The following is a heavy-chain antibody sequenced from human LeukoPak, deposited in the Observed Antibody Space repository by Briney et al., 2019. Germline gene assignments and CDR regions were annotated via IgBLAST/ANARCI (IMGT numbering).Heavy chain of an antibody. Sequence: GGSLRLSCIVTGFTFSSDDMGWVRQAPGKGLEWVSGISGSGGSTYYADSVKGRFTISRDNSKNTLDLQMNSLRVEDTAVYYCAKDRGRTWVQVANWGQGTLVTVFS. CDR2: ISGSGGST. D-gene: IGHD2-15*01. V-gene: IGHV3-23*01. CDR3: AKDRGRTWVQVAN. CDR1: GFTFSSDD. J-gene: IGHJ4*02.